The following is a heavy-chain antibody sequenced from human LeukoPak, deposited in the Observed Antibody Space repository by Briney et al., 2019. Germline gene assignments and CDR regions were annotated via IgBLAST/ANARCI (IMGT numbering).Heavy chain of an antibody. CDR2: IWYDGSNK. D-gene: IGHD6-13*01. CDR1: GFTFSSYG. CDR3: AKDKNFDSSCWYDY. V-gene: IGHV3-33*06. J-gene: IGHJ4*02. Sequence: GRSLRLSCAASGFTFSSYGMHWVRQAPGKGLEWVAVIWYDGSNKYYAESVKGRFTISRDNSKNTLYLQMNSLRAEDTAVYYCAKDKNFDSSCWYDYWGQGTLVTVSS.